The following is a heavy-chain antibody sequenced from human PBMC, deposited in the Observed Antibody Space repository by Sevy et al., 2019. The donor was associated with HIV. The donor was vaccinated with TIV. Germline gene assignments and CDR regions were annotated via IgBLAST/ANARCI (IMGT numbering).Heavy chain of an antibody. CDR3: AKGGFTMVRGVFDY. V-gene: IGHV3-23*01. D-gene: IGHD3-10*01. J-gene: IGHJ4*02. CDR2: ISGSGGST. CDR1: GFSFSSYA. Sequence: GGSLRLSCAASGFSFSSYAMSWVRQTPGKGLEWVSAISGSGGSTYYADSVKGRFTISRDKSKNPLYLQMNSLRAEDTAVYYCAKGGFTMVRGVFDYWGQGTLVTVSS.